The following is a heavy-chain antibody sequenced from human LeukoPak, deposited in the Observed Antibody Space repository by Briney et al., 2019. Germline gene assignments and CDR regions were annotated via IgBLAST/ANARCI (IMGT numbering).Heavy chain of an antibody. CDR1: GDSIRSYY. J-gene: IGHJ4*02. CDR3: ARLDIVAAGIDTY. D-gene: IGHD6-13*01. Sequence: SETLSLTCTVSGDSIRSYYWSWIRQSAGKGLEWIGRIYTSGRTDYNPSLKSRVTMSVDTSKNQISLNLISVTAADTAVYYCARLDIVAAGIDTYWGQGILVTVSS. V-gene: IGHV4-4*07. CDR2: IYTSGRT.